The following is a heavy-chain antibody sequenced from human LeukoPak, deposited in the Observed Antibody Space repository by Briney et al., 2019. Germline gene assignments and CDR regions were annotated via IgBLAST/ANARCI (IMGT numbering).Heavy chain of an antibody. CDR1: GYTFTFNH. D-gene: IGHD3-16*02. CDR3: AREADIVSFDL. Sequence: ASVKVSCKASGYTFTFNHVHWVRQAPGQGLEWMGWSDPNSGGTKYAQKFQDRVAMTSDTSISTAYMELSGLRSDDTAVYFCAREADIVSFDLWGRGTRVTVSS. J-gene: IGHJ2*01. CDR2: SDPNSGGT. V-gene: IGHV1-2*02.